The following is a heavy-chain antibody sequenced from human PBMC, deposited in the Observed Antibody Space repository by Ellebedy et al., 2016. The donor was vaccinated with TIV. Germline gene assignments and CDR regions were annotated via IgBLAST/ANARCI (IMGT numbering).Heavy chain of an antibody. CDR2: VTSSVRST. CDR1: GFIFSSYA. J-gene: IGHJ4*02. CDR3: ARVGVATPNWGFDY. V-gene: IGHV3-23*01. Sequence: GGSLRLSCAASGFIFSSYAMSWVRQAPGGGLARVSTVTSSVRSTYFADSVRGRCAISRDNSKNTRFLQMNRLSAEDTAVYYCARVGVATPNWGFDYWGQGALVTVSS. D-gene: IGHD4-23*01.